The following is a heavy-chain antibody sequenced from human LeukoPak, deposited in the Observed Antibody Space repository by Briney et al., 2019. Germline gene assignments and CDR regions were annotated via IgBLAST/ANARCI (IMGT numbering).Heavy chain of an antibody. CDR3: ARDRGSNNYFDH. CDR2: ISTSSIYI. CDR1: GFTFSSYA. Sequence: GGSLRLSCAASGFTFSSYAMNWVRQAPGKGLEWVSSISTSSIYIYYTDSLKGRFTISRDNARNSLYLQMNSLRAEDTALYYCARDRGSNNYFDHWGQGTLVTVSS. J-gene: IGHJ4*02. D-gene: IGHD2-2*01. V-gene: IGHV3-21*04.